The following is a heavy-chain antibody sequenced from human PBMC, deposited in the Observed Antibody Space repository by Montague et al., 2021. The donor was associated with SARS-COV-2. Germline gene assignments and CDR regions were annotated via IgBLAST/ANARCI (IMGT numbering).Heavy chain of an antibody. CDR1: GGAISSSSYY. Sequence: SETLSLTCTLSGGAISSSSYYWGWIRQPPGKGLEWIGSIYYSGSTYYXRSLKSRVTISVDTSKNQFSLKLSSVTAADTAVYYCARDTRITMLVVVNRYGMDVWGQGTTVTVSS. D-gene: IGHD3-22*01. V-gene: IGHV4-39*07. J-gene: IGHJ6*02. CDR2: IYYSGST. CDR3: ARDTRITMLVVVNRYGMDV.